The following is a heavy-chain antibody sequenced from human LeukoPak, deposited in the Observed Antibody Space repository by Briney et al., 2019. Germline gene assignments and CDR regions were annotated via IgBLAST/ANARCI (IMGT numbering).Heavy chain of an antibody. CDR3: ARENFQY. V-gene: IGHV3-7*04. CDR2: IKPDGSDE. J-gene: IGHJ4*02. Sequence: GGSLRLSCAASGFTFSSYWMNWVRQAPGKELEWVANIKPDGSDESYVDSVKGRFTISRDNAKNSLYLQMNSLRAEDTAVYYCARENFQYWAQGTLVTVSS. CDR1: GFTFSSYW.